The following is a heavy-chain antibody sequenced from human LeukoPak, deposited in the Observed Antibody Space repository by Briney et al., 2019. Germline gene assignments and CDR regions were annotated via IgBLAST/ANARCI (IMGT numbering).Heavy chain of an antibody. D-gene: IGHD3-10*01. J-gene: IGHJ4*02. CDR1: GYTFTGYY. V-gene: IGHV1-18*04. Sequence: ASVKVSCKASGYTFTGYYMHWVRQAPGQGLEWMGWISAYNGNTNYAQKLQGKVTMTTDTSTSTAYMELRSLRSDDTAVYYCARVALWFGELNDYWGQGTLVTVSS. CDR2: ISAYNGNT. CDR3: ARVALWFGELNDY.